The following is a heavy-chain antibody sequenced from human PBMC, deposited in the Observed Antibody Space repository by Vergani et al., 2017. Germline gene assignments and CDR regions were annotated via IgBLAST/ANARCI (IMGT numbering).Heavy chain of an antibody. CDR3: ARDVWDCSGISCFLRAGEFYYMDV. CDR2: ISYDGSKT. CDR1: GFKFSQFG. D-gene: IGHD3-16*01. Sequence: QVQLVESGGGVVQPGTSLRLSCEASGFKFSQFGMHWVRKGPGKGLEWVAFISYDGSKTQYADSEKGRGTISRDNYKNTVGLEMSSLRVDDTATYYCARDVWDCSGISCFLRAGEFYYMDVWGQGTTVTVSS. J-gene: IGHJ6*03. V-gene: IGHV3-33*05.